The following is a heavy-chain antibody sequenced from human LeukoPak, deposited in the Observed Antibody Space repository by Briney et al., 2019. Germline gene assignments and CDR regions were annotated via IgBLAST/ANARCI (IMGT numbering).Heavy chain of an antibody. J-gene: IGHJ5*02. CDR3: AKAAYDFWSGYGS. Sequence: GGSLRLSCAASGFTFSSYAMSWVRQAPGKGLEWVSAISDTGGSTYYADSAKGRFTISRDNSKNTLYLQMNSLRAEDTAVYYCAKAAYDFWSGYGSWGQGTLVTVSS. CDR2: ISDTGGST. D-gene: IGHD3-3*01. CDR1: GFTFSSYA. V-gene: IGHV3-23*01.